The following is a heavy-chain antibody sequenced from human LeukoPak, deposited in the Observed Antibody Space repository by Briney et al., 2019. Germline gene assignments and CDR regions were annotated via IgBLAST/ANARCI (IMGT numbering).Heavy chain of an antibody. Sequence: SETLSLTCAVYGGSFSGYYWSWIRQPPGKGLEWIGEINHSGSTNYNPSLKSRVTISVDTSKNQFSLKLSSVTAADTAVYYCARHLVVVAATRWFDPWGQGTLVTVSS. CDR3: ARHLVVVAATRWFDP. V-gene: IGHV4-34*01. CDR1: GGSFSGYY. J-gene: IGHJ5*02. D-gene: IGHD2-15*01. CDR2: INHSGST.